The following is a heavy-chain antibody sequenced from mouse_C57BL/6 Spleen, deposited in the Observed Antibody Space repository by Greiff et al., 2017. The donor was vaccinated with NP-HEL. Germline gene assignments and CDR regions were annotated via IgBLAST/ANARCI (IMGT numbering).Heavy chain of an antibody. Sequence: EVKLMESGGGLVKPGGSLKLSCAASGFTFSDYGMHWVRQAPEKGLEWVAYISSGSSTIYYADTVKGRFTISRNNAKNPLFLQMTRLRSEDTAMYYCARGPPYYYGSSWYFDVWGTGTTVTVSS. J-gene: IGHJ1*03. CDR1: GFTFSDYG. CDR3: ARGPPYYYGSSWYFDV. D-gene: IGHD1-1*01. V-gene: IGHV5-17*01. CDR2: ISSGSSTI.